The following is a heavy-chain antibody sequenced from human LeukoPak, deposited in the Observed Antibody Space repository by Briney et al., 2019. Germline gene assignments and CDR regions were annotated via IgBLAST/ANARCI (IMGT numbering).Heavy chain of an antibody. CDR2: IYYSGST. Sequence: SETLSLTCTVSGCSISSGGYYWSWIRQHPGKGLEGIGYIYYSGSTYYNPAIKSRVTISVDTSKNQLSLKLSSVAAADTAVYYCARDSRVGATGKGISLLWWRKNWYFDLWGRGTLVTVSS. V-gene: IGHV4-31*03. D-gene: IGHD1-26*01. J-gene: IGHJ2*01. CDR1: GCSISSGGYY. CDR3: ARDSRVGATGKGISLLWWRKNWYFDL.